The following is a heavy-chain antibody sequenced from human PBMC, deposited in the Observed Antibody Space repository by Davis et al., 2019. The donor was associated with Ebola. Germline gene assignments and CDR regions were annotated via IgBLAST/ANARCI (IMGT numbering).Heavy chain of an antibody. D-gene: IGHD3-10*01. CDR3: AKGGTNYYGSGSNGFDY. CDR1: GFTFSDYY. J-gene: IGHJ4*02. V-gene: IGHV3-11*01. Sequence: GGSLRLSCAASGFTFSDYYMNWVRQAPGKGLECISYISSSGSSIYYADSVKGRFTISRDNAKNSLYLQTNSLRAEDTAVYYCAKGGTNYYGSGSNGFDYWGQGTLVTVSS. CDR2: ISSSGSSI.